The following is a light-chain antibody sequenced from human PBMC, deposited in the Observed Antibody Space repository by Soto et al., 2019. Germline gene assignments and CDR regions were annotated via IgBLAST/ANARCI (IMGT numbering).Light chain of an antibody. CDR2: DVS. J-gene: IGLJ1*01. V-gene: IGLV2-14*03. Sequence: QSALTQPASVSGSPGQSITISCTGTSSDVGGYNYVSWYQQHPGKAPKLMIYDVSNRPSGVSNRFSGSNSGNTASLTISGLQAEDEADYYCSSYTSSSLHVFGTGTKLTVL. CDR1: SSDVGGYNY. CDR3: SSYTSSSLHV.